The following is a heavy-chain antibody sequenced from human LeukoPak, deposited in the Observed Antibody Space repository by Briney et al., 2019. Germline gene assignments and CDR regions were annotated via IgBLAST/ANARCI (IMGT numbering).Heavy chain of an antibody. CDR3: AKDQNTVATAPFDY. V-gene: IGHV3-23*01. J-gene: IGHJ4*02. D-gene: IGHD4-17*01. Sequence: PGGSLRLSCAASGFTFSSYAMCWVRQAPGKGLEWVSAINSAGSTYYGDSVRGRFTISRDNSKNVLHLQMNSLRAEDTALYYCAKDQNTVATAPFDYWGLGTLVTVSS. CDR2: INSAGST. CDR1: GFTFSSYA.